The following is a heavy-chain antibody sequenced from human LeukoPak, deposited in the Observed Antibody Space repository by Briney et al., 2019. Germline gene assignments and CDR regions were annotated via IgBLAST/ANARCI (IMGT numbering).Heavy chain of an antibody. Sequence: PSETLSLTCTVSGGSISSSNHYWDWIRQPPGKGLECIGSIYYSGSTYYNPSLKSRVTISVDTSKNQFSLRLISVTAADTAVYYCARQTGSGLFILPGGQGTLVTVSS. D-gene: IGHD3/OR15-3a*01. V-gene: IGHV4-39*01. CDR1: GGSISSSNHY. J-gene: IGHJ4*02. CDR2: IYYSGST. CDR3: ARQTGSGLFILP.